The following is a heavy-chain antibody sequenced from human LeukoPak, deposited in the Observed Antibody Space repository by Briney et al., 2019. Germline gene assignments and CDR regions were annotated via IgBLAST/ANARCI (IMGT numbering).Heavy chain of an antibody. Sequence: PSETLSLTCTVSGASISSYYWNWIRQPAGKGLEWIGRSYISGSTYYNPSLKSRVTVSVDTSKNQFSLKLTSVTAADTAVYYCARDQELGFWGQGTLVTVSS. J-gene: IGHJ4*02. V-gene: IGHV4-4*07. CDR2: SYISGST. CDR1: GASISSYY. CDR3: ARDQELGF. D-gene: IGHD3-10*01.